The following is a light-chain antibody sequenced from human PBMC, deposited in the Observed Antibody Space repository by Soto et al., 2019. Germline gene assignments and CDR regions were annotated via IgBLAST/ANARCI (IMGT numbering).Light chain of an antibody. V-gene: IGLV2-23*01. CDR1: SSDVGSYNL. J-gene: IGLJ1*01. CDR2: EGS. CDR3: CSYAGSSTSYV. Sequence: QSALTQPASVSGSPGQSITISCTGTSSDVGSYNLVSWYQQHPGKAPKLIIYEGSTRPSGVSNRFSGSQSGNTASLTISGLQAEDEADYYCCSYAGSSTSYVFGTGTKLTVL.